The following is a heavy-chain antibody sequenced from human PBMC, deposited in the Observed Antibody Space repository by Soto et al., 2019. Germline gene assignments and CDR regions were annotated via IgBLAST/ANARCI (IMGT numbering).Heavy chain of an antibody. J-gene: IGHJ4*02. Sequence: QVQLQVSGPGLVKPSATLSLSCTVSTGSSDSFYWSWIRQPPGKGLEWIGYFFYTGSTNHNPSLKGRVTISLDMSSSQFSLSLTSVTAADTAMYYCARSRDGYNLTPIDQWCQGLLVTVSS. CDR3: ARSRDGYNLTPIDQ. CDR1: TGSSDSFY. D-gene: IGHD5-12*01. CDR2: FFYTGST. V-gene: IGHV4-59*01.